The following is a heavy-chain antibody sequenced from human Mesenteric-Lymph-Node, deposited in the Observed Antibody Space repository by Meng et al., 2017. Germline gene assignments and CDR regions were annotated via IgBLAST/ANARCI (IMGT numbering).Heavy chain of an antibody. V-gene: IGHV1-46*01. CDR3: ARWTDYGDYVDAFDI. CDR1: GYTFTSYY. CDR2: INPSGGST. J-gene: IGHJ3*02. Sequence: ASVKVSCKASGYTFTSYYMHWVRQAPGQGLEWMGIINPSGGSTSYAQKFQGRVTMTRDTSTSSVYMELSSLRSEDTAVYYCARWTDYGDYVDAFDIWGQGTMVTVSS. D-gene: IGHD4-17*01.